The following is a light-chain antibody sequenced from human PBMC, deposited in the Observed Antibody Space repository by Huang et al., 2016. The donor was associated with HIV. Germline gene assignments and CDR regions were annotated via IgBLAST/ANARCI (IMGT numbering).Light chain of an antibody. V-gene: IGKV3-15*01. Sequence: ETVMTQSPATLSVSPGGKATLSCRASQSIATNLAWYQQRPGQPPRLLVFWASTRAAGVPARFSGSGSGTDFTLTISGLQSEDFAVYYCQQYNEWPPWTFGQGTKVEI. CDR1: QSIATN. J-gene: IGKJ1*01. CDR2: WAS. CDR3: QQYNEWPPWT.